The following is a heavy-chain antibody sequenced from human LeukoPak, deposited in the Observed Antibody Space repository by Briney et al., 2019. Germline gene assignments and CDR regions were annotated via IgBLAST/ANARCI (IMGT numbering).Heavy chain of an antibody. D-gene: IGHD5-12*01. CDR3: ASRGSGYRYFQH. Sequence: SETLSLTCTVSGGSISSYHWSWIRQPPGKGLEWIGYIYYSGSTNYNPSLKSRVTISVDTSKNQFSLKLSSVTAADTAVYYCASRGSGYRYFQHWGQGTLVTVSS. V-gene: IGHV4-59*01. J-gene: IGHJ1*01. CDR2: IYYSGST. CDR1: GGSISSYH.